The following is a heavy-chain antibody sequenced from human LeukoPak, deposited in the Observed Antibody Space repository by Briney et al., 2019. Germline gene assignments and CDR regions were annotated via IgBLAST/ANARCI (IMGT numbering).Heavy chain of an antibody. D-gene: IGHD4-17*01. J-gene: IGHJ5*02. CDR3: ARDWNFGEYGDYVGGWFDP. CDR2: ISSSSSYI. CDR1: GFTFSSYS. V-gene: IGHV3-21*01. Sequence: GGSLRLSCAASGFTFSSYSMNWVRQAPGKGLEWVSSISSSSSYIYYADSVKGRFTISRDNAKNSLYLQMNSLRAEDTAVYYCARDWNFGEYGDYVGGWFDPWGQGTLVTVSS.